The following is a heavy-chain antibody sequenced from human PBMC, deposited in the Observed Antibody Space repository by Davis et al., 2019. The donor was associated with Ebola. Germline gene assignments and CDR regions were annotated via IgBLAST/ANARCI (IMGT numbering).Heavy chain of an antibody. V-gene: IGHV1-18*04. D-gene: IGHD3-22*01. J-gene: IGHJ6*04. Sequence: ASVKVSCKTSGYTFTSYGISWVRQAPGQGLEWMGWISAYNGNTNYAQKLQGRVTMTTDTSTSTAYMELTSLRSDDTAVYYCARDSSGTNYYYYGMDVWGKGTTVIVSS. CDR3: ARDSSGTNYYYYGMDV. CDR2: ISAYNGNT. CDR1: GYTFTSYG.